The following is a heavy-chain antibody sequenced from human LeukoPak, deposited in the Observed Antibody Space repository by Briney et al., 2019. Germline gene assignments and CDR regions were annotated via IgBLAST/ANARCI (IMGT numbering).Heavy chain of an antibody. CDR1: GFSFSNHW. J-gene: IGHJ4*02. CDR2: IKEDGSAK. CDR3: AKDSVKYSGYDYFDY. Sequence: GGSLRLSCAAAGFSFSNHWMSWVRQAPGKGLEWVANIKEDGSAKYYVDSVKGRFTISRDNAKNSLYLLLNSLRAEDTAVYYCAKDSVKYSGYDYFDYWGQGTLVTVSS. V-gene: IGHV3-7*01. D-gene: IGHD5-12*01.